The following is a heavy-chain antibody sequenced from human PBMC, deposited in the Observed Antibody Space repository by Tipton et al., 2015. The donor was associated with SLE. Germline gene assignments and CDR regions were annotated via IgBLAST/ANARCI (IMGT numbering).Heavy chain of an antibody. CDR2: IYYSGST. CDR3: ASVLGDV. J-gene: IGHJ6*04. CDR1: GGSTSSSSYY. Sequence: TLSLTCTVSGGSTSSSSYYWGWIRQPPGKGLEWIESIYYSGSTYYNPSLKSRVTISVDTSKNQFSLKLSSVTAADTAVYYCASVLGDVWGKGTTVTVSS. V-gene: IGHV4-39*07.